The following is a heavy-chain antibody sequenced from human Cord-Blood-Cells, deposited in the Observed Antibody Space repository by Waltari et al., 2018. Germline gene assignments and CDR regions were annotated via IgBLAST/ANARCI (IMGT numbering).Heavy chain of an antibody. CDR2: IRYDGSNK. D-gene: IGHD1-7*01. CDR3: ANDGFFNWNFCYYYYGMVV. CDR1: GFTFSSYG. V-gene: IGHV3-30*02. Sequence: QVQLVESGGGVVQPGGSLRLSCAASGFTFSSYGMHWVRQAPGKGLEWVAFIRYDGSNKYYACSVKSLFTINRYNSMISLDLQMISLRAEDTAVYYCANDGFFNWNFCYYYYGMVVWGQGTTVTVSS. J-gene: IGHJ6*02.